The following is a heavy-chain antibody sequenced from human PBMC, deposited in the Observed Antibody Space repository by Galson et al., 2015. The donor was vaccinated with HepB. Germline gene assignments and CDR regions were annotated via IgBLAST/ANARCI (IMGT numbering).Heavy chain of an antibody. J-gene: IGHJ3*02. V-gene: IGHV5-51*01. CDR3: ARRGDSSGYYHDAFDI. D-gene: IGHD3-22*01. CDR2: IYPGDSDT. Sequence: QSGAEVKKPGESLKISCKGSEYSFTSYWIGWVRQMPGKGLEWMGIIYPGDSDTRYSPSFQGQVTISADKSISTAYLQWSSLKASDTAMYYCARRGDSSGYYHDAFDIWGQGTMVTVSS. CDR1: EYSFTSYW.